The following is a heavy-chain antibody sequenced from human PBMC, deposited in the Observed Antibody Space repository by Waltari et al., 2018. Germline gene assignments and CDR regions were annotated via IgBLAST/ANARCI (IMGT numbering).Heavy chain of an antibody. CDR2: ISSSSSTV. J-gene: IGHJ4*02. V-gene: IGHV3-48*01. D-gene: IGHD3-10*01. CDR1: GFNLRSCS. CDR3: AREYYTHFDY. Sequence: EVHLVQSGGGLVRRGGYLGMRDAATGFNLRSCSLDCFCHATGKGLEWVSYISSSSSTVYYADSVKGRFTISRDNAKNSLYLQMNSLRAEDTAVYYCAREYYTHFDYWGQGTLVTVSS.